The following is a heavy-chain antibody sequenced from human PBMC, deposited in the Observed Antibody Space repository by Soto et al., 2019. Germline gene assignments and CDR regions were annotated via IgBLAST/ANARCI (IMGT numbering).Heavy chain of an antibody. CDR3: AREKRIAAAGTYYYYGMDV. CDR1: GSTFSSYG. CDR2: IWYDGSNK. V-gene: IGHV3-33*01. J-gene: IGHJ6*02. D-gene: IGHD6-13*01. Sequence: QVQLVESGGGVVQPGRSLRLSCAASGSTFSSYGMHWVRQAPGKGLEWVAVIWYDGSNKYYADSVKGRFTISRDNSKNTLYLQMNSLRAEDTAVYYCAREKRIAAAGTYYYYGMDVWGQGTTVTVSS.